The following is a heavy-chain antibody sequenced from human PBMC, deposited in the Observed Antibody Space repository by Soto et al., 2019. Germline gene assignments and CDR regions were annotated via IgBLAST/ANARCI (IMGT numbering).Heavy chain of an antibody. J-gene: IGHJ6*02. V-gene: IGHV3-23*01. CDR1: GFTFSSYA. CDR3: AKDDPGTTGTGYYYYGMDV. CDR2: ISGSGGST. Sequence: GGSLRLSCAASGFTFSSYAMSWVRQAPGKGLEWVSAISGSGGSTYYADSVKGRFTISRDNSKNTLYLQMNSLRAEDTAVYYCAKDDPGTTGTGYYYYGMDVWGQGTTVTVSS. D-gene: IGHD4-17*01.